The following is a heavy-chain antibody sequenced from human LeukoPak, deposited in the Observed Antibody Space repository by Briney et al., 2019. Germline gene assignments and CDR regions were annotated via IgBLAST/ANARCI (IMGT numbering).Heavy chain of an antibody. D-gene: IGHD3-3*01. Sequence: PSETLSLTCAVYGGSFSGYYWSWIRQPPGKGLEWIGEINHSGSTNYNPSLKSRVTISVDTSKNQFSLKLSSVTAADTVVYYCARVGPRNVLRFLEWSKYFDYWGQGTLVTVSS. CDR3: ARVGPRNVLRFLEWSKYFDY. J-gene: IGHJ4*02. CDR2: INHSGST. V-gene: IGHV4-34*01. CDR1: GGSFSGYY.